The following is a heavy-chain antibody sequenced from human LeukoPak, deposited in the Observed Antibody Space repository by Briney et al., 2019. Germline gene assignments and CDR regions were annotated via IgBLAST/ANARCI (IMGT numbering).Heavy chain of an antibody. CDR3: ARHSRVYGSGSYSAYYYYYYMDV. CDR2: INHSGST. V-gene: IGHV4-4*02. D-gene: IGHD3-10*01. CDR1: GGSISSSNW. Sequence: PSETLSLTCAVSGGSISSSNWWSWVRQPPGKGLEWIGEINHSGSTNYNPSLKSRVTISVDTSKNQFSLKLSSVTAADTAVYYCARHSRVYGSGSYSAYYYYYYMDVWGKGTTVTISS. J-gene: IGHJ6*03.